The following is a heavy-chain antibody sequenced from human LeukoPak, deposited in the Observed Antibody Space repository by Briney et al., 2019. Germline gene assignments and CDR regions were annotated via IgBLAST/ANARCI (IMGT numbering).Heavy chain of an antibody. CDR1: GFTFTSSA. V-gene: IGHV1-58*02. CDR3: ARELREHGVFDI. J-gene: IGHJ3*02. D-gene: IGHD1-26*01. Sequence: SVKVSCKASGFTFTSSAMQWVRQARGQRLEWIGWIVVGSGNTNYAQKFQERVTITRDMSTSTAYMELSSLRSEDTAVYYCARELREHGVFDIWGQGTMVTVSS. CDR2: IVVGSGNT.